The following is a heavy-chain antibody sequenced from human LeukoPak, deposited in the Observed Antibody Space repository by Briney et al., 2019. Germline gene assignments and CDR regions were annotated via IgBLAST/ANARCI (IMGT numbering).Heavy chain of an antibody. D-gene: IGHD4-23*01. CDR1: GTNFTNYW. Sequence: GESLKISRKRSGTNFTNYWIGWVRQLPGKGLEWMGIISPGDSDNRHRPSFQGQFTISADKSISTAYLQWSSLKASDTAMYYCARAAYGGNSGHCVQHWRQATLVTVSS. V-gene: IGHV5-51*01. CDR3: ARAAYGGNSGHCVQH. J-gene: IGHJ1*01. CDR2: ISPGDSDN.